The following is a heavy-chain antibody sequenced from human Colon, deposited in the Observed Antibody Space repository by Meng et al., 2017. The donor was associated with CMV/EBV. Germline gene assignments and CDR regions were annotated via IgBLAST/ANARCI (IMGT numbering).Heavy chain of an antibody. CDR2: ISYDGNSK. V-gene: IGHV3-30-3*01. CDR3: GRDTGNQYNLHPYGLDV. D-gene: IGHD5-24*01. CDR1: GFTFSAHP. J-gene: IGHJ6*02. Sequence: GESLKISCAASGFTFSAHPMHWVRQAPGKGLQWVAVISYDGNSKYYAESVKGRFTISRDNSRNTLYLQMSSLRGDDTALYYCGRDTGNQYNLHPYGLDVWGQGTTVTVSS.